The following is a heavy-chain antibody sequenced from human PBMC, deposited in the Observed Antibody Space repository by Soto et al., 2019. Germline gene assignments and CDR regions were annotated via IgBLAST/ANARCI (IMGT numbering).Heavy chain of an antibody. CDR3: ARDLETWDILTGYYGT. CDR2: IWYDGSNK. CDR1: GFTSSSYG. J-gene: IGHJ5*02. V-gene: IGHV3-33*01. Sequence: GGSLRLSCAASGFTSSSYGMHWVRQAPGKGLEWVAVIWYDGSNKYYADSVKGRFTISRDNYKNTLYLQMNSMRAEDTVVYYCARDLETWDILTGYYGTWGQGTLVTVSS. D-gene: IGHD3-9*01.